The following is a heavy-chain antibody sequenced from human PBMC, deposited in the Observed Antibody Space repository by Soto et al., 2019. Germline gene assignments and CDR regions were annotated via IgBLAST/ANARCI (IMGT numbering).Heavy chain of an antibody. V-gene: IGHV3-74*01. Sequence: EVQLVESGGGLVQPGGSLRLSCAASGFTFSSFWMHWVRQAPGEGLVWVSRINSDGSNTNYADSVKGRFTISRDNAKKTLYLQMNSLRAEDTAVYYCARGGVPLAMSFWGQGTLVTVSS. J-gene: IGHJ4*02. D-gene: IGHD2-2*01. CDR3: ARGGVPLAMSF. CDR2: INSDGSNT. CDR1: GFTFSSFW.